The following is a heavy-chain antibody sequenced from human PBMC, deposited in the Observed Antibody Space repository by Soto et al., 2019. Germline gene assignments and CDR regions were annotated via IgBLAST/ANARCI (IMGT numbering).Heavy chain of an antibody. V-gene: IGHV4-39*01. CDR3: ARLHSGVRGVISAEYYYYGMDV. CDR1: GGSISSSSYY. CDR2: IYYSGST. D-gene: IGHD3-10*01. J-gene: IGHJ6*02. Sequence: SETLSLTCTVSGGSISSSSYYWGWIRQPPGKGLEWIGSIYYSGSTYYNPSLKSRVTISVDTSKNQFSLKLSSVTAADTAVYYCARLHSGVRGVISAEYYYYGMDVWGQGTTVTVSS.